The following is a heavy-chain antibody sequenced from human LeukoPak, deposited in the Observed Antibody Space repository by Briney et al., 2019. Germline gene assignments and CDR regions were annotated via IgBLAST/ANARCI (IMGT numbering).Heavy chain of an antibody. CDR1: GFTFSSYS. CDR3: ATFSGSWDFDY. J-gene: IGHJ4*02. V-gene: IGHV3-21*01. Sequence: PGGSLRLSCAASGFTFSSYSMNWVRQAPEKGLEWVSSISSSSSYIYYADSVKGRFTISRDNAKDSLYLQMNSLRAEDTAVYYCATFSGSWDFDYWGQGTLVTVSS. CDR2: ISSSSSYI. D-gene: IGHD6-13*01.